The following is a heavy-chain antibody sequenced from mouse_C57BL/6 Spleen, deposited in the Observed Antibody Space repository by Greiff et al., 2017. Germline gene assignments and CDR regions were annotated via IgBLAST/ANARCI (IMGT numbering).Heavy chain of an antibody. CDR3: ARGRGVYYDDLYAMDY. J-gene: IGHJ4*01. Sequence: QVQLQQSGAELVKPGASVKISCKASGYAFSSYWMNWVKQRPGKGLEWIGQIYPGDGDTNYNGKFKGKATLTVDTSSSTAYMQLSRLTSEDSAVYFCARGRGVYYDDLYAMDYWGQGTSVTVSS. CDR2: IYPGDGDT. D-gene: IGHD2-13*01. CDR1: GYAFSSYW. V-gene: IGHV1-80*01.